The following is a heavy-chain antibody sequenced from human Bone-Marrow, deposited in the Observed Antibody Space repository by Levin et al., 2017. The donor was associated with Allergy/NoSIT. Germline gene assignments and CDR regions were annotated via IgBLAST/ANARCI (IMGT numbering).Heavy chain of an antibody. CDR3: SAYPWTGRY. CDR1: GYSFTSYW. CDR2: IYPGDSEA. Sequence: GESLKISCTASGYSFTSYWIGWVRQTPEKGLEWMGFIYPGDSEARYSPSFQGHVTLSVDKSTKTVYLQWNSLRAPDTALYFCSAYPWTGRYWGQGTRVTVSS. D-gene: IGHD2-21*01. J-gene: IGHJ4*02. V-gene: IGHV5-51*01.